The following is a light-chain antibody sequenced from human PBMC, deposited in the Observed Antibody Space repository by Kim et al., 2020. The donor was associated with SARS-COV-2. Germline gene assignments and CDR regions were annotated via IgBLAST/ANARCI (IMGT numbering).Light chain of an antibody. J-gene: IGLJ1*01. CDR1: SSDVGAYNF. Sequence: QSALTQPASVSGSPGQSIAISCTGTSSDVGAYNFVSWYQKHPGKAPKLMIYDVTKRPSGVSNRFSGSKSGNTASLTISGLQAEDEADYFCGSYISSSDLYVFGSGTKVTVL. V-gene: IGLV2-14*03. CDR2: DVT. CDR3: GSYISSSDLYV.